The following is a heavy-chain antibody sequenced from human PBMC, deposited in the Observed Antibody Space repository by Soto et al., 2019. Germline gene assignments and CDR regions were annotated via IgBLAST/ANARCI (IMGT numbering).Heavy chain of an antibody. V-gene: IGHV4-34*01. CDR2: INHSGST. CDR1: GGAFSGYY. CDR3: ARADGSGSSQVYYFDY. Sequence: QVPLQQVGAGLLKPSETLSLTCAVYGGAFSGYYWSWIRQPPGKGLEGIGEINHSGSTNYNPSLKSRVTISVDTSKNQFSLKLSSVTAADTAVYYCARADGSGSSQVYYFDYWGQGTLVTVSS. D-gene: IGHD3-10*01. J-gene: IGHJ4*02.